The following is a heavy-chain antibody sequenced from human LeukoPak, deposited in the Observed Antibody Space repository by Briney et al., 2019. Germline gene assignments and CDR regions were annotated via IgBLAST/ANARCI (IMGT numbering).Heavy chain of an antibody. CDR1: GGTFSSYA. D-gene: IGHD3-22*01. Sequence: SVKVSCKASGGTFSSYAISWVRQAPGQGLEWMGGIIPIFGTANYAQKFQGRVTITTDESTSTAYMELSSLRSEDTAVYYCARIAHYYDSSTDYWGQGTLVTFSS. CDR2: IIPIFGTA. CDR3: ARIAHYYDSSTDY. V-gene: IGHV1-69*05. J-gene: IGHJ4*02.